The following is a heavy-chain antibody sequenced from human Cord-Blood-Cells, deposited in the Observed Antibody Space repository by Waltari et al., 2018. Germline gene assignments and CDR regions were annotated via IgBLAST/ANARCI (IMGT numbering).Heavy chain of an antibody. CDR3: ARESYCTNGVCYDY. Sequence: QVQLVQSGAEVKKTGASVTVSCKASGYTFTGYYMHWVRQAPGQGLEWMGWINPNSGGTNYAQKFQGWVTMTRDTSISTAYMELSRLRSDDTAVYYCARESYCTNGVCYDYWGQGTLVTVSS. V-gene: IGHV1-2*04. CDR1: GYTFTGYY. D-gene: IGHD2-8*01. J-gene: IGHJ4*02. CDR2: INPNSGGT.